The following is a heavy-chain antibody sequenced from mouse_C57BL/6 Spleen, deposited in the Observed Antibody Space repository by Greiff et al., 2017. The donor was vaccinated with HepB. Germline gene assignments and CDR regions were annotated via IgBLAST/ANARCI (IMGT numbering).Heavy chain of an antibody. V-gene: IGHV1-26*01. CDR3: ARRYYGSRGGLAWFAY. Sequence: EVQLQQSGPELVKPGASVKISCKASGYTFTDYYMNWVKQSHGKSLEWIGDINPNNGGTSYNQKFKGKATLTVDKSSSTAYMELRSLTSEDSAVYYCARRYYGSRGGLAWFAYWGQGTLVTVSA. CDR2: INPNNGGT. CDR1: GYTFTDYY. J-gene: IGHJ3*01. D-gene: IGHD1-1*01.